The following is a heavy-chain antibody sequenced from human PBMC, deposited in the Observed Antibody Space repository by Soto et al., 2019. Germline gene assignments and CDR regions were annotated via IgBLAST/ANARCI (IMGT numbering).Heavy chain of an antibody. D-gene: IGHD6-13*01. CDR3: ARGAAGTFDWFDP. Sequence: QVQLQESGPGLVQPSETLSLTCTVSGGAVTSGSYYWSWIRQPPGKGLEWIGFIYYNGNTNQNPSLKSRVTIPIDTSKNQFSLKLRSVTAADTAVYYCARGAAGTFDWFDPWGQGTLVTVSS. V-gene: IGHV4-61*01. CDR1: GGAVTSGSYY. CDR2: IYYNGNT. J-gene: IGHJ5*02.